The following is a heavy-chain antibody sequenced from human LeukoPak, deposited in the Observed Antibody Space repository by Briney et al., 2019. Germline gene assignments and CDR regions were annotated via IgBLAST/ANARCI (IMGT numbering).Heavy chain of an antibody. V-gene: IGHV3-11*04. J-gene: IGHJ4*02. Sequence: TGGSLRLSCAASGFTFSDYYMSWIRQAPGKGLEWVSYISSSGSTIYCADSVKGRFTISRDNAKNSLYLQMNSLRAEDTAVYYCARVRIPTVTTGVHYFDYWGQGTLVTVSS. CDR2: ISSSGSTI. D-gene: IGHD4-17*01. CDR3: ARVRIPTVTTGVHYFDY. CDR1: GFTFSDYY.